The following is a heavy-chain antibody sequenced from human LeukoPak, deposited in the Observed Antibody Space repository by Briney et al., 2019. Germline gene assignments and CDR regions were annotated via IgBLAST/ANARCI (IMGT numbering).Heavy chain of an antibody. CDR1: GDSVSSNSAT. CDR3: ARNLAAAATFDY. J-gene: IGHJ4*02. V-gene: IGHV6-1*01. Sequence: SQTLSLTCAISGDSVSSNSATWNWIRQSPSRGLEWLGRTYYRSKWSNDYAVSVRSRITINPDTSKNQFSLQLISVTPEDTAVYFRARNLAAAATFDYWGQGTLVTVSS. D-gene: IGHD6-13*01. CDR2: TYYRSKWSN.